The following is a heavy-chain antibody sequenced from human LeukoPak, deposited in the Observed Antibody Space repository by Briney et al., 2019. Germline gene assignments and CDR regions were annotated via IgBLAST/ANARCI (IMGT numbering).Heavy chain of an antibody. CDR3: ARDASIAAAGFGAFDS. Sequence: PSETLSLTCTVSGGSISSYYWSWIRQPPGKGLEWIGYIYYSGSTNYNPSLKSRVTISVDTSKNQFSLKLSSVTAADTAVYYCARDASIAAAGFGAFDSWGQGTMVTVSS. J-gene: IGHJ3*02. CDR2: IYYSGST. D-gene: IGHD6-13*01. V-gene: IGHV4-59*13. CDR1: GGSISSYY.